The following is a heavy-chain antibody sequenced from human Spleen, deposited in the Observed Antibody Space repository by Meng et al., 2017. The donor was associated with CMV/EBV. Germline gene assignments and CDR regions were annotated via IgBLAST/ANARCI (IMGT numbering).Heavy chain of an antibody. J-gene: IGHJ4*02. D-gene: IGHD3-22*01. V-gene: IGHV4-34*01. CDR3: ARAGSYYYDSSGYYSY. CDR2: INHSGTT. CDR1: GGSFSGYF. Sequence: GGSFSGYFWSWIRQSPEKGLEWIGEINHSGTTNYNPSHKSRVTLSVDTSKNQVSLKLNSVTAADTAVYYCARAGSYYYDSSGYYSYWGQGTLVTVSS.